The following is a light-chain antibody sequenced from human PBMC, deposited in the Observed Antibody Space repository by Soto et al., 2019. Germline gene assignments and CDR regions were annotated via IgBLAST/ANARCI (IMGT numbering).Light chain of an antibody. V-gene: IGKV3-15*01. CDR1: QSVSNN. CDR2: DAS. Sequence: ILMTQSPATLSVSPGERATLSCRASQSVSNNLAWYQQKPGQAPRLLIYDASPRATGIPARFSGSGSGTEFTLTISGLQSENFAVYYCQQYNNWPPWTFGQGTKVESK. CDR3: QQYNNWPPWT. J-gene: IGKJ1*01.